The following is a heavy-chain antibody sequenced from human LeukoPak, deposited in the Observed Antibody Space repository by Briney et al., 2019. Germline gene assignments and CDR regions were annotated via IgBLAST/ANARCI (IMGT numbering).Heavy chain of an antibody. CDR1: GASINSYY. V-gene: IGHV4-59*08. Sequence: PSDTLSLTCTVSGASINSYYWSWIRQPPGKGLEWLGYIYYSGITNYNPSLKSRVTISVDTSRNQFSLKLSSVTAADTAVYYCARGMTTVTHWGQGTLVTVSS. J-gene: IGHJ4*02. CDR3: ARGMTTVTH. D-gene: IGHD4-11*01. CDR2: IYYSGIT.